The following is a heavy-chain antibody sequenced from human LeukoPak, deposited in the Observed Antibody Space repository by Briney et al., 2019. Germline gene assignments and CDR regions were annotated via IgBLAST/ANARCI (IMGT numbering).Heavy chain of an antibody. D-gene: IGHD6-19*01. CDR1: GFTFGDFA. J-gene: IGHJ4*02. CDR3: TRDRIAVAGTFFDY. V-gene: IGHV3-49*04. CDR2: IRSKAYGGTT. Sequence: GGSLRLSCTASGFTFGDFAMSWVRQAPGKGLEWVGFIRSKAYGGTTEYAASVQGRFTISRDDSKSIAYLQMNSLKTVDTAVYYCTRDRIAVAGTFFDYWGQGTLVTVSS.